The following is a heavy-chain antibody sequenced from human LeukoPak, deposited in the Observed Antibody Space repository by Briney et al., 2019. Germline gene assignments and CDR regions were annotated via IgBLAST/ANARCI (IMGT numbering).Heavy chain of an antibody. D-gene: IGHD1-14*01. CDR1: GFTFSSYA. CDR2: ISSSGGST. V-gene: IGHV3-23*01. Sequence: GGSLRLSCAASGFTFSSYAMIWVRQAPGKGLEWVSAISSSGGSTSYTDSVKGRFTISRDSSKNTLYLQMNSLRAEDTAVYYCAKVTLASGNFDYWGQGTLVTVSS. J-gene: IGHJ4*02. CDR3: AKVTLASGNFDY.